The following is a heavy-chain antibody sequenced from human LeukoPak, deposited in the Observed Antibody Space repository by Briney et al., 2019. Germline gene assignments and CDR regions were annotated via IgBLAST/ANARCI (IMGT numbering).Heavy chain of an antibody. D-gene: IGHD4-17*01. Sequence: ASVKVSCKGAGYSGISCGISWGRQAQGQGNGWKGWISAYNGNTNYAQTLQGRVTMTTDTSTSTAYMELSSLRSDDTAVYYCARSGAKNAPFYWGQGTLVTVSS. CDR1: GYSGISCG. V-gene: IGHV1-18*01. CDR2: ISAYNGNT. J-gene: IGHJ4*02. CDR3: ARSGAKNAPFY.